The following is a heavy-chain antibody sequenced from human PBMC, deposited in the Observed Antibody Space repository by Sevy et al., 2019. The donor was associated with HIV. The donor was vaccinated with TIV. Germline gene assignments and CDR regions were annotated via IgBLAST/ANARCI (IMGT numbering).Heavy chain of an antibody. CDR1: GGSISSYY. D-gene: IGHD5-12*01. CDR3: ARDSGYTRYDYDY. CDR2: IYYSGST. Sequence: SETLSLTCTVSGGSISSYYWSWIRQPPGKGLEWIGNIYYSGSTNYNPSLRSRVTISVDTSKNQFSLKLSSVTAADTAVYYCARDSGYTRYDYDYWGQGTLVTVS. J-gene: IGHJ4*02. V-gene: IGHV4-59*01.